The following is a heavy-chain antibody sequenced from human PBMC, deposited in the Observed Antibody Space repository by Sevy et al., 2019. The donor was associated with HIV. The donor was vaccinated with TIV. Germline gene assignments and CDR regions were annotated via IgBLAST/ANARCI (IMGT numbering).Heavy chain of an antibody. Sequence: GGSLGLSCAALGFTLGRAWMSWVRRAPGKGLEWVGRIKREIDGGAIDYAAPVKGRFSISREDSKNTGYLQMNSLKTEDTAVYYCITDPGYRGYDEEVINYYYYGMDVWGQGTTVTVSS. V-gene: IGHV3-15*01. D-gene: IGHD5-12*01. J-gene: IGHJ6*02. CDR2: IKREIDGGAI. CDR3: ITDPGYRGYDEEVINYYYYGMDV. CDR1: GFTLGRAW.